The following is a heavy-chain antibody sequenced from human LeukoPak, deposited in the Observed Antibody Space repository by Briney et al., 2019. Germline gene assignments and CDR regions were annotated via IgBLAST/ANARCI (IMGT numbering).Heavy chain of an antibody. CDR1: GFTFSSYS. CDR3: ARDLEGVAGTASTFDY. D-gene: IGHD6-19*01. Sequence: GGSLRLSCAASGFTFSSYSMNWVRQAPGKGLEWVSSISTSSSYIYYADSVKGRFTISRDSAKNSLYLQMNSLRAEDTAVYYCARDLEGVAGTASTFDYWGQGTLVTVSS. CDR2: ISTSSSYI. V-gene: IGHV3-21*01. J-gene: IGHJ4*02.